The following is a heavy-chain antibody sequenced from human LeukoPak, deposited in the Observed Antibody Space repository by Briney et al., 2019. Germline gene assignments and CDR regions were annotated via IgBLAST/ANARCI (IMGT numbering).Heavy chain of an antibody. V-gene: IGHV4-39*01. Sequence: SETLSLTCTVSGGSISSNSYYWGWIRQPPGKGLGWIGSAYYSGSTYHNPSLKSRVTISVDTSKDQFSLKLSSVTAADTAVYYCARCGRGGRFYFDYWGQGTLVTVSS. CDR3: ARCGRGGRFYFDY. D-gene: IGHD2-15*01. J-gene: IGHJ4*02. CDR1: GGSISSNSYY. CDR2: AYYSGST.